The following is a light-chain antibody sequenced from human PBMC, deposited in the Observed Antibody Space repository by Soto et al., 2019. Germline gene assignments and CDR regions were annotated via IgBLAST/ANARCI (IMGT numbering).Light chain of an antibody. CDR3: CSYAGGSSYV. CDR1: SSDVGNYNL. Sequence: QAVVTQPASVSGSPGQSITISCTGTSSDVGNYNLVSWYQQHPGKAPKLMIYEGNKRPSGVSNRFSGSKSGNTASLTISGLQSEDEADYYCCSYAGGSSYVFGTGTKVTVL. CDR2: EGN. V-gene: IGLV2-23*01. J-gene: IGLJ1*01.